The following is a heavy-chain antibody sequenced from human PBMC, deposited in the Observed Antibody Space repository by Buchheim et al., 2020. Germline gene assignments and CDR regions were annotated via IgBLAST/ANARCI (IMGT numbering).Heavy chain of an antibody. J-gene: IGHJ4*02. CDR1: GGSISSYY. CDR2: IYYSGST. Sequence: QVQLQESGPGLVKPSETLSLTCTVSGGSISSYYWSWIRQPPGKGLEWIGYIYYSGSTNYNPSLKSRVTITVDTSKNQFPLKLSSVTAADTAVYYCASIVGATQYFDYWGQGTL. D-gene: IGHD1-26*01. CDR3: ASIVGATQYFDY. V-gene: IGHV4-59*01.